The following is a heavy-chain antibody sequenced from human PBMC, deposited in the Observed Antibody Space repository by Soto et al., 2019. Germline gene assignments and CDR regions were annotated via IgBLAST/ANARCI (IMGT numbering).Heavy chain of an antibody. J-gene: IGHJ5*02. CDR3: ARGGIAVAGLIGWFDP. V-gene: IGHV1-69*01. Sequence: QVQLVQSGAEVKKPGSSVKVSCKASGGTFSSYAISWVRQAPGQGLEWMGGIIPIFGTANYAQKFQGRVTITADESTSTAYTELSSLRSEDTAVYYCARGGIAVAGLIGWFDPWGQGTLVTVSS. CDR1: GGTFSSYA. D-gene: IGHD6-19*01. CDR2: IIPIFGTA.